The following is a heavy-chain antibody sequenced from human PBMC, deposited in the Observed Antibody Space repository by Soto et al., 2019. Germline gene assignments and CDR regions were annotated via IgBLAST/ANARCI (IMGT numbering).Heavy chain of an antibody. J-gene: IGHJ4*02. CDR2: ISYDGSNK. D-gene: IGHD6-19*01. CDR3: ATDWRRFVAVAGTSYFDY. V-gene: IGHV3-30*03. CDR1: GFTFSSYG. Sequence: QVQLVESGGGVVQPGRSLRLSCAASGFTFSSYGMHWVRQAPGKGLEWVAVISYDGSNKYYADSVTGRFTISRDNSKNTLYRQMNSLRAEDTAVYYCATDWRRFVAVAGTSYFDYWGQGTLVTVSS.